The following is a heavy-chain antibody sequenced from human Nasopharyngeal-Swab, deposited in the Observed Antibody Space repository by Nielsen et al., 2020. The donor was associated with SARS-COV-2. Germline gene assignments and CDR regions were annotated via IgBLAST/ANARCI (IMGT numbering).Heavy chain of an antibody. J-gene: IGHJ6*02. Sequence: GGSLRLSCAASGFTFSSYEMNWVRQAPGKGLEWVSYISSSGSTIYYADSVKGRFTISRDNAKNSLYLQMNSLRAEDTAVYYCARRHGANYYYGMDVWGQGTTVTVSS. V-gene: IGHV3-48*03. CDR1: GFTFSSYE. CDR2: ISSSGSTI. CDR3: ARRHGANYYYGMDV. D-gene: IGHD3-10*01.